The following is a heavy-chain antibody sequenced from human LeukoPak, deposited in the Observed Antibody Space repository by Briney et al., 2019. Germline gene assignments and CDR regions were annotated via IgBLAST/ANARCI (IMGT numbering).Heavy chain of an antibody. CDR2: ISWNSGSI. CDR1: GFTFDDYA. D-gene: IGHD2-21*01. J-gene: IGHJ4*02. CDR3: ARDKFIRR. V-gene: IGHV3-9*01. Sequence: PGRSLRLSCAASGFTFDDYAMHWVRQAPGKGLEWVSGISWNSGSIGYADSVKGRFTISRDNSKNTLYLQMNSLRAEDTAVYYCARDKFIRRWGQGTLVTVSS.